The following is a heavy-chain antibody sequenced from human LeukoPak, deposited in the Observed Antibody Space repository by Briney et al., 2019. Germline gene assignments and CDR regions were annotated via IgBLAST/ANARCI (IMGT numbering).Heavy chain of an antibody. D-gene: IGHD3-10*01. Sequence: GGSLRLSCAASGFTLNYNWMSWVRQAPGKGLEWVANIKQDGSEKYYVDSVKGRFTISRDNAKNSLYLQMNSLRAEDTAVYYCARGGMVRGVTYYYMDVWGKGTTVTISS. V-gene: IGHV3-7*01. CDR3: ARGGMVRGVTYYYMDV. J-gene: IGHJ6*03. CDR2: IKQDGSEK. CDR1: GFTLNYNW.